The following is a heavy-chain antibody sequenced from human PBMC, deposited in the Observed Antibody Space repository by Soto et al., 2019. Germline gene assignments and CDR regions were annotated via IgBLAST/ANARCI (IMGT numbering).Heavy chain of an antibody. CDR2: IYHSGST. V-gene: IGHV4-4*02. J-gene: IGHJ5*02. CDR3: ARGMGITMVRGVTFWFDP. CDR1: GGSISGSYYYW. Sequence: KTSETLSLTCAVSGGSISGSYYYWWSWVRQPPGKGLEWIGEIYHSGSTNYNPSLKSRVTISVDKSKNQFSLKLSSVTAADTAVYYCARGMGITMVRGVTFWFDPWGQGTLVTVSS. D-gene: IGHD3-10*01.